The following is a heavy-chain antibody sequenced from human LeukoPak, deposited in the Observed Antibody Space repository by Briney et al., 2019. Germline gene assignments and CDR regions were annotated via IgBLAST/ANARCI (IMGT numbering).Heavy chain of an antibody. CDR1: GDSISSYY. D-gene: IGHD3-3*01. J-gene: IGHJ5*02. CDR2: ISDSGST. Sequence: SETLSLTCTVSGDSISSYYWSWVRQPPGKRLEWIGCISDSGSTNYNPSLKSRVTISVDTSKSQFSLKLSSVTAADTAVYYCARGRLLEWFDSWGQGTLVSVSS. CDR3: ARGRLLEWFDS. V-gene: IGHV4-59*01.